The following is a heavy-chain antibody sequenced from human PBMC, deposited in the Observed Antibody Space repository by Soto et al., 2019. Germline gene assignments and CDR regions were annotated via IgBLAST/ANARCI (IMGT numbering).Heavy chain of an antibody. D-gene: IGHD2-2*01. CDR2: INHSGST. CDR3: ARGPHIVVVPAAITRYYYYMDV. V-gene: IGHV4-34*01. CDR1: GGSFSGYY. J-gene: IGHJ6*03. Sequence: SETLSLTCAVYGGSFSGYYWSWIRQPPGKGLEWIGEINHSGSTNYNPSLKSRVTISVDTSKNQFSLKLSSVTAADTAVYYCARGPHIVVVPAAITRYYYYMDVWGKGTKVPVSS.